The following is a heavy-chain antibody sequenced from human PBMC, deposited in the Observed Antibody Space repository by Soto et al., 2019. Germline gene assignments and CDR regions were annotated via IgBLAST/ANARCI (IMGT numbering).Heavy chain of an antibody. D-gene: IGHD2-21*02. V-gene: IGHV3-30*18. Sequence: GGYLRLSCAPSGLTFSDFGMHWVRQAPGKGLEWVAAISHDGSNQYYGDSVKGRFSISRDHSKSTLYLQMNNLRVDDTAIYYCAKETRSRAVTATRVNVMDVWAQGTTV. CDR2: ISHDGSNQ. J-gene: IGHJ6*02. CDR1: GLTFSDFG. CDR3: AKETRSRAVTATRVNVMDV.